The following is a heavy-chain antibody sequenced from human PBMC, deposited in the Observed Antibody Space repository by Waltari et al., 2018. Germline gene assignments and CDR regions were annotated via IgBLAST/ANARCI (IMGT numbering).Heavy chain of an antibody. CDR2: VNRGGTDS. V-gene: IGHV3-74*01. CDR3: ARDTPGDGIDR. CDR1: GFTFSDYW. D-gene: IGHD2-21*01. Sequence: EVQLVESGGGLVQPGGSLRLSCAASGFTFSDYWMHWVRQVPGKGVHWVSHVNRGGTDSTYADSVKGRFTISRDNAKNTLYLQMNSLRVEDTAVYYCARDTPGDGIDRWGQGTLVTVSP. J-gene: IGHJ5*02.